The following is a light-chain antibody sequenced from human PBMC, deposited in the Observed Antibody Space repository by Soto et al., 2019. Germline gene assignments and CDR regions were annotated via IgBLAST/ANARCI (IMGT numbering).Light chain of an antibody. V-gene: IGKV3-15*01. J-gene: IGKJ1*01. CDR3: QQYNNWPFPSWT. CDR2: GAS. Sequence: EIVRTQSPATLSVSPGERATLSCRASQSVSSNLAWYQQKPGQAPRLLIYGASTRATGIPARFSGSGSGTEFNLTISSLQSEDFAVYYCQQYNNWPFPSWTFGQGTKVEIK. CDR1: QSVSSN.